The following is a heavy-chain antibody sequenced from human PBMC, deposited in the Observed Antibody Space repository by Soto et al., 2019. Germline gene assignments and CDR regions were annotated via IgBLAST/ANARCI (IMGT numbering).Heavy chain of an antibody. Sequence: EVQLVESGGGLVKPGGSLRLSCAASGFTFSSYSMNWVRQAPGKGLEWVSSISSSSSYIYYADSVKGRFTISRDNAKNSLYLQMNSLRAEDTAVYYCARDRDSSSWFDAFDIWGQGTMVTVSS. D-gene: IGHD6-13*01. J-gene: IGHJ3*02. V-gene: IGHV3-21*01. CDR3: ARDRDSSSWFDAFDI. CDR2: ISSSSSYI. CDR1: GFTFSSYS.